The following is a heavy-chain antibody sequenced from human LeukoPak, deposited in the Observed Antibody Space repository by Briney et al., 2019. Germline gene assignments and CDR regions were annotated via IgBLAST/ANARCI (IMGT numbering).Heavy chain of an antibody. V-gene: IGHV3-23*01. CDR2: ITSGFTP. D-gene: IGHD2-15*01. Sequence: PGGSLRLSCAASGLTFSDYAMSWFRQAPGKGLEWVSGITSGFTPLYADSVKGRFTISRDNSKNTFHLQLNSLRAEDTAVYYCARETSGYCDGGTCYSFHYFDHWGQGVLVTVSS. CDR3: ARETSGYCDGGTCYSFHYFDH. J-gene: IGHJ4*02. CDR1: GLTFSDYA.